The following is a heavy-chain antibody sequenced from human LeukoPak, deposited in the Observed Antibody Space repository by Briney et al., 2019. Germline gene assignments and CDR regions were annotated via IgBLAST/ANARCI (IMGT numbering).Heavy chain of an antibody. CDR1: GGSISSGSYY. CDR3: ARDGWGIAARSYYMDV. D-gene: IGHD6-6*01. V-gene: IGHV4-61*02. J-gene: IGHJ6*03. CDR2: IYTSGST. Sequence: SETLSLTCTVSGGSISSGSYYWSWIRQPAGKGLEWIGRIYTSGSTNYNPSLKSRVTISVDTSKNQFSLKLSSVTAADTAVYYCARDGWGIAARSYYMDVWGKGTWVTVSS.